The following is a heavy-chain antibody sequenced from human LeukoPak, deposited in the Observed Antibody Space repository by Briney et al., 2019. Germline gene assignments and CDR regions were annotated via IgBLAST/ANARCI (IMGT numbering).Heavy chain of an antibody. D-gene: IGHD3-3*01. Sequence: SETLSLTCTVSGGSISSSSYYWGWIRQPPGTGLEWIGSIYYSGSTYYNPSLKSRVTISVDTSKNQFSLKLSSVTAADTAVYYCARSFHPHYDFWSGYLSIDYWGQGTLVTVSS. CDR1: GGSISSSSYY. CDR3: ARSFHPHYDFWSGYLSIDY. J-gene: IGHJ4*02. CDR2: IYYSGST. V-gene: IGHV4-39*01.